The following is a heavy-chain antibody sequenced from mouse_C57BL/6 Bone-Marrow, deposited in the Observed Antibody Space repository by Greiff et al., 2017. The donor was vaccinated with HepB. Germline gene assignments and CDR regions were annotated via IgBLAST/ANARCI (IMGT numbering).Heavy chain of an antibody. CDR2: IHPNSGST. V-gene: IGHV1-64*01. CDR1: GYTFTSYW. J-gene: IGHJ4*01. Sequence: VKLQQPGAELVKPGASVKLSCKASGYTFTSYWMHWVKQRPGQGLEWIGMIHPNSGSTNYNEKFKSKATLTVDKSSSTAYMQLSSLTSEDSAVYYCASHYYGSRMDYWGQGTSVTVSS. CDR3: ASHYYGSRMDY. D-gene: IGHD1-1*01.